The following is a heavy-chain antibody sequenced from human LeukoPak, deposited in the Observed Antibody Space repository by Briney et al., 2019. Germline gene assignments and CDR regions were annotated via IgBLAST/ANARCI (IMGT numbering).Heavy chain of an antibody. J-gene: IGHJ4*02. CDR3: ARESSSSGRYFDY. V-gene: IGHV3-74*01. CDR2: INSDGSGT. CDR1: GFTFSSYW. D-gene: IGHD6-6*01. Sequence: GGSLRLSCAASGFTFSSYWMHWVRQAPGTGLVWVSRINSDGSGTNCADSVKGRFTISRDNAKNTLFLQMNSLRAEDTAVYYYARESSSSGRYFDYWGQGTLVTVSS.